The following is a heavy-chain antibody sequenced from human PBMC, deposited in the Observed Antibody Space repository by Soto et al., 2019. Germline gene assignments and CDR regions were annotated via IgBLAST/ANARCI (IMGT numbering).Heavy chain of an antibody. D-gene: IGHD2-15*01. CDR3: AKDYTVAADPSSVILFDY. Sequence: GALRLSCAASGFTFNHYAMSWVRQAPGKGLEWVSIIIANGGTFYADSVKGRFTISRDNSKNTVYLQMSRLRVEDTAIYYCAKDYTVAADPSSVILFDYWGQGALVTVSS. CDR1: GFTFNHYA. V-gene: IGHV3-23*01. CDR2: IIANGGT. J-gene: IGHJ4*02.